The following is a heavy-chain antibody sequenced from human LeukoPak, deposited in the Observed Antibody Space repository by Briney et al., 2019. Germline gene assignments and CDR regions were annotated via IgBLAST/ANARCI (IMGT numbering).Heavy chain of an antibody. CDR3: ARDLGRFDP. J-gene: IGHJ5*02. CDR2: IYTSGST. V-gene: IGHV4-4*07. Sequence: KPSETLSLTCTISGGSISNYYWSWIRQPAGRGLEWIGRIYTSGSTNYNPSLKSRVTMSVDTSKNHFSLKVYSVTAADTAVYYFARDLGRFDPWGQGTLVTVSS. CDR1: GGSISNYY.